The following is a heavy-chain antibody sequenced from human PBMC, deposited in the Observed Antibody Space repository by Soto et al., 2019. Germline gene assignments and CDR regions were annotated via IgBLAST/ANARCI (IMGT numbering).Heavy chain of an antibody. V-gene: IGHV3-15*05. Sequence: DVQLVESGGGLVKPGGSLRLSCAVSGLIFRNAWMNWVRQAPGKGLEWVARIRSRADGETIHYAAPVKGRFTISRDDSESTLYLQMSSLKTEDTAVYYCIPDLPGGVSDYFDDWGQGTLVTVSS. CDR3: IPDLPGGVSDYFDD. CDR2: IRSRADGETI. CDR1: GLIFRNAW. J-gene: IGHJ4*02. D-gene: IGHD3-10*01.